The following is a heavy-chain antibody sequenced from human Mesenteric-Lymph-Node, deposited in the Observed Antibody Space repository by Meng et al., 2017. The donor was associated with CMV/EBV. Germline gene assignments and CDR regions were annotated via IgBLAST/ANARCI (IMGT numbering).Heavy chain of an antibody. J-gene: IGHJ6*02. CDR3: ARSLATLVPYYYGMDV. Sequence: GESLKISCAASGFTFSSYAMSWVRQAPGKGLEWVSAISGSGGSTYYADSVKGRFTISRDNAKNSLYLQMNSLRGEDTAVYYCARSLATLVPYYYGMDVWGQGTTVTVSS. V-gene: IGHV3-23*01. CDR2: ISGSGGST. CDR1: GFTFSSYA. D-gene: IGHD6-13*01.